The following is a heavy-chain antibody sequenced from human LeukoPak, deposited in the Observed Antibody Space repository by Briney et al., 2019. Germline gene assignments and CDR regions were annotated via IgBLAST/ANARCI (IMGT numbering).Heavy chain of an antibody. CDR3: ARDFFGITIFGVVTPGY. Sequence: ASVKVSCKASGYTFTSYYMHWVRPAPGQGLEWMGIINPSGGSTSYAQKFQGRVTMTRDTSTSTVYMELRSLRSEDTAVYYCARDFFGITIFGVVTPGYWGQGTLVTVSS. V-gene: IGHV1-46*01. J-gene: IGHJ4*02. CDR1: GYTFTSYY. CDR2: INPSGGST. D-gene: IGHD3-3*01.